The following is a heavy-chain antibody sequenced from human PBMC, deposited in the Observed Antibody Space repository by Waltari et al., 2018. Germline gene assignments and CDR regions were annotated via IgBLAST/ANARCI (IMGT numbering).Heavy chain of an antibody. V-gene: IGHV1-2*02. CDR3: ARERIYYYDSSGYPDY. D-gene: IGHD3-22*01. J-gene: IGHJ4*02. CDR1: GYTFTGYY. CDR2: INPNSGGT. Sequence: QVQLEQSGAEVKKPGASVKVSCQGSGYTFTGYYMNWERHAPGQGLEWMGWINPNSGGTNYAQNFQGRVTMTRDTSISTAYMELSRLRSDDTAVYYCARERIYYYDSSGYPDYWGQGTLVTVSS.